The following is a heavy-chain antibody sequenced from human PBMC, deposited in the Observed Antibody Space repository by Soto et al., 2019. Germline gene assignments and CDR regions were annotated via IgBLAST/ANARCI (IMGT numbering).Heavy chain of an antibody. CDR3: ARDSVIAAAGVWFDP. CDR1: GYTFTSYY. D-gene: IGHD6-13*01. CDR2: INPSGGST. V-gene: IGHV1-46*01. Sequence: QVQLVQSGAEVKKPGASVKVSCKASGYTFTSYYMHWVRQAPGQGLEWMGIINPSGGSTSYAQKFQGRVIMTRDTSTSTVYMELSRLRSEDTAVYYCARDSVIAAAGVWFDPWGQGTLVTVSS. J-gene: IGHJ5*02.